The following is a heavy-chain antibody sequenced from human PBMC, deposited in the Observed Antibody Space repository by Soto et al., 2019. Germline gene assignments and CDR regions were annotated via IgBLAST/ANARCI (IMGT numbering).Heavy chain of an antibody. J-gene: IGHJ4*02. D-gene: IGHD3-10*01. Sequence: QVQLVQSGAEVQKPGSSVKVSCKASGGTFSSYAISWVRQAPGQGLEWMGGIIPIFGTANYAQKFQGRVTITADESTSTAYMELSSLRSEDTAVYYCARDLGYYYGSGSYQNFDYWGQGTLVTVSS. CDR3: ARDLGYYYGSGSYQNFDY. V-gene: IGHV1-69*01. CDR2: IIPIFGTA. CDR1: GGTFSSYA.